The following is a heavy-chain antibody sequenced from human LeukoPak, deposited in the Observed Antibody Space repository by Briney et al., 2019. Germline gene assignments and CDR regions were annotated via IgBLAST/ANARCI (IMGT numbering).Heavy chain of an antibody. J-gene: IGHJ4*02. D-gene: IGHD2-8*01. CDR1: GVSISSGGYY. CDR2: IYYSGST. Sequence: PSETLSLTCTVSGVSISSGGYYWSWIRQHPGKGLEWIGYIYYSGSTYYNPSLKSRVTISVGTSKNQFSLKLSSVTAADTAVYYCAGGMLRSNFDYWGQGTLVTVSS. V-gene: IGHV4-31*03. CDR3: AGGMLRSNFDY.